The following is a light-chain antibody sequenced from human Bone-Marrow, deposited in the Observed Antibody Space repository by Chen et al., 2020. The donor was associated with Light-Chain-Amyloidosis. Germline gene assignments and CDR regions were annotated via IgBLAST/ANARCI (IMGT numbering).Light chain of an antibody. CDR3: QSADSSGTYEVI. V-gene: IGLV3-25*03. CDR1: DLPTKY. J-gene: IGLJ2*01. CDR2: RDT. Sequence: SYELTQPPSVSVSPGQTARITCSGDDLPTKYAYWYQQKPGQAPVLVIHRDTERPSGISERFSGSGSGTTATLTISGVQAKDEADYHGQSADSSGTYEVIFGGGTKLTVL.